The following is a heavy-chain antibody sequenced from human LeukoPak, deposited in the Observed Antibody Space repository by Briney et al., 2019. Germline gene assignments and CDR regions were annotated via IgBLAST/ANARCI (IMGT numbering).Heavy chain of an antibody. Sequence: PSETLSLTCTVSAGSISPDYWSWIRQPPGKGLEWIGYIYTSGSTNYNPSLKSRVTISVDTSKNQFSLKLSSVTAADTAVYYCARHSSGSPHWFDPWGQGTLVTVSS. J-gene: IGHJ5*02. CDR3: ARHSSGSPHWFDP. D-gene: IGHD1-26*01. CDR2: IYTSGST. V-gene: IGHV4-4*09. CDR1: AGSISPDY.